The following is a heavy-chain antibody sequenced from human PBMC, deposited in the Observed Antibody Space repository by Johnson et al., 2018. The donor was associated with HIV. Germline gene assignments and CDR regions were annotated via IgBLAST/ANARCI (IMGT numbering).Heavy chain of an antibody. J-gene: IGHJ3*02. D-gene: IGHD2-2*01. CDR1: GFTFDDYG. Sequence: VTLVESGGGVVRPGGSLRLSCAASGFTFDDYGMSWVRQAPGKGLEWVSGISWNSGSIGYADSVKGRFTTSRENYKNSFYLHMNSLRAGDTAVYYCARRSITSDGFDIWGQGTMVTVSS. V-gene: IGHV3-20*04. CDR2: ISWNSGSI. CDR3: ARRSITSDGFDI.